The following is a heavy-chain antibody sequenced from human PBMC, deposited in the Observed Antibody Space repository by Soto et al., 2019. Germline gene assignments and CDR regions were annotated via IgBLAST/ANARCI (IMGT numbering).Heavy chain of an antibody. CDR1: GGSISSGDYY. Sequence: SETLSLTCTVSGGSISSGDYYWSWIRGPPGKGLEWIGYIYYSGSTYYTPSLKSRVTISVDTSKNQFSLKLSSVTAADTAVYYCARGPDIVVVPAATLFDYWGQGTLVTVSS. CDR2: IYYSGST. D-gene: IGHD2-2*01. V-gene: IGHV4-30-4*01. CDR3: ARGPDIVVVPAATLFDY. J-gene: IGHJ4*02.